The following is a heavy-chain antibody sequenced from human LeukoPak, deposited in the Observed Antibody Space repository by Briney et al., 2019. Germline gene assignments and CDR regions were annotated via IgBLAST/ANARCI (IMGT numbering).Heavy chain of an antibody. D-gene: IGHD2-21*02. V-gene: IGHV3-48*04. Sequence: GGSLRLSCAASGFNFSSYSMNWVRRAPGKGLEWVSYISSSSSTIYYADSVKGRFTISRDNAKNSLYLQMNSLRAEDTAVYYCARDPAYCGGDCYFDYWGQGTLVTVSS. CDR1: GFNFSSYS. CDR3: ARDPAYCGGDCYFDY. J-gene: IGHJ4*02. CDR2: ISSSSSTI.